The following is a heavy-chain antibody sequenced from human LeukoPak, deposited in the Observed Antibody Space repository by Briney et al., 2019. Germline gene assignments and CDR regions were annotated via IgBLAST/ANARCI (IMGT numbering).Heavy chain of an antibody. CDR1: GFTFSSYW. J-gene: IGHJ6*03. Sequence: PGGSLRLFRVASGFTFSSYWMHWVRHAPGEGLVWVSRINSDGSTTTYADSVKGRFTISRDNAKNKLYLQMNSLRVEDTAVYYCARLTTHPYYNYMDVWGKGTTVTVSS. V-gene: IGHV3-74*01. CDR3: ARLTTHPYYNYMDV. D-gene: IGHD4-17*01. CDR2: INSDGSTT.